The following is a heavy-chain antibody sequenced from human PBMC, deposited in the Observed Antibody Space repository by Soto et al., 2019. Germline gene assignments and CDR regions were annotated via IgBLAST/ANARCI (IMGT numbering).Heavy chain of an antibody. CDR3: THWSKGTRCTIFFDH. CDR1: GFSLSSIALGMG. D-gene: IGHD3-3*01. V-gene: IGHV2-5*02. CDR2: IYWDGDK. Sequence: QITLKESGPTLVKPTQTLTLTCNFSGFSLSSIALGMGVGWIRHPPGKALEWLALIYWDGDKRYNPSLKSRLTIIKDISQSQVVLTMTNMDAVDTGTYYCTHWSKGTRCTIFFDHWCQGALVTVSS. J-gene: IGHJ4*02.